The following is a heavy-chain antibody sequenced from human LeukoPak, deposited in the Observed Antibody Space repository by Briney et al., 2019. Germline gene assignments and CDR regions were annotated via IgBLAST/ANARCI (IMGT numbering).Heavy chain of an antibody. V-gene: IGHV3-48*03. CDR3: ARKPFYGSGIGH. CDR1: GFTVSSNY. Sequence: HPGGSLRLSCAASGFTVSSNYINWVRQAPGKGLEWVSYISDSGSPIYYADSVKGRFTISRDNAKNSLYLQMNSLRAEDTAVYYCARKPFYGSGIGHWGQGTLVTVSS. J-gene: IGHJ4*02. D-gene: IGHD3-10*01. CDR2: ISDSGSPI.